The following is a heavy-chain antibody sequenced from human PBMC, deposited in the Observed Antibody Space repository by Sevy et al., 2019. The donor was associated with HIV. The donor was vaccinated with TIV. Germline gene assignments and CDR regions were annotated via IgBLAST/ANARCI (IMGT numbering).Heavy chain of an antibody. J-gene: IGHJ4*02. D-gene: IGHD3-10*01. V-gene: IGHV3-30-3*01. Sequence: GGFLRLSCAASGFTFSSYAMHCVRQAPGKGLEWVAVISYDGSNKYYADSVKGRFTISRDNSKNTLYLQMNSLRAEDTAVYYCSRDKFGDYWGQGTLVNVSS. CDR3: SRDKFGDY. CDR2: ISYDGSNK. CDR1: GFTFSSYA.